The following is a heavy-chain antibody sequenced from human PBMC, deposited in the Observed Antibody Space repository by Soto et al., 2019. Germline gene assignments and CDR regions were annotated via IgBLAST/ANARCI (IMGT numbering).Heavy chain of an antibody. CDR3: AREYSSGWYGGNWFDP. Sequence: PGGSLRLSCAASGFTFSSYAMHWVRQAPGKGLEWVAVISYDGSNKYYADSVKGRFTISRDNSKNTLYLQMNSLRAEDTAVYYCAREYSSGWYGGNWFDPWGQGTLVTVSS. D-gene: IGHD6-19*01. CDR1: GFTFSSYA. V-gene: IGHV3-30-3*01. CDR2: ISYDGSNK. J-gene: IGHJ5*02.